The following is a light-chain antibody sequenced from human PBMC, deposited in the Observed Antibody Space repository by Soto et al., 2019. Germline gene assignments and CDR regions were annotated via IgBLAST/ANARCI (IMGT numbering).Light chain of an antibody. CDR2: AAS. CDR1: QNIHTW. V-gene: IGKV1-5*03. Sequence: DIQMTQSPSTLSSSVDDRVTITCRASQNIHTWLAWYQHKPGKAPSLLIYAASSLESGVPSRFSGSGSGTEFTLTLSSLQPDDFATYYCQQHESYPRTFGQGTKVEMK. CDR3: QQHESYPRT. J-gene: IGKJ1*01.